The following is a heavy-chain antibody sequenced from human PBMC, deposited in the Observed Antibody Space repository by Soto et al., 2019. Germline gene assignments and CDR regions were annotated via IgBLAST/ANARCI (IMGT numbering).Heavy chain of an antibody. Sequence: SETLSLTCTVSGGSISSGGYYWSWIRQHPGKGLEWIGYIYYSGSTYYNPSLKSRVTISVDTSKNQFSLQLNSVTPEDTAVYYCARDLSVLELRDYYYGMDVWGQGTTVTVSS. CDR1: GGSISSGGYY. CDR3: ARDLSVLELRDYYYGMDV. V-gene: IGHV4-31*03. D-gene: IGHD1-7*01. CDR2: IYYSGST. J-gene: IGHJ6*02.